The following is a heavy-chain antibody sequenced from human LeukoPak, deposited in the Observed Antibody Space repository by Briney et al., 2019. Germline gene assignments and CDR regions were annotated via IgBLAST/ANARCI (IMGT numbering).Heavy chain of an antibody. CDR2: IWSDGSNK. J-gene: IGHJ4*02. Sequence: GGSLRLSCAASGFTFSSYAMSWVRQAPGKGLEWVAIIWSDGSNKYYADSVKGRFTISRDNSKNTLYLQMNSLRAEDTAVYYCARGSGSFSGGFDYWGQGTLVTVSS. V-gene: IGHV3-33*08. CDR1: GFTFSSYA. D-gene: IGHD1-26*01. CDR3: ARGSGSFSGGFDY.